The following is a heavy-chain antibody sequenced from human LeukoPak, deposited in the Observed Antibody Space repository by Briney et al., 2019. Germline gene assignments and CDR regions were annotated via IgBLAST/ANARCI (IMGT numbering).Heavy chain of an antibody. Sequence: PSETLSLTCAVYGGSFSGYYWSWIRQPPGKGLEWIGEINHSGSTNYNPSLKSRVTISVDTSKNQLSLKLSSVTAAVTAVYYCARRQGSGSPTYYYWGQGTLVTVSS. CDR3: ARRQGSGSPTYYY. J-gene: IGHJ4*02. D-gene: IGHD3-10*01. CDR1: GGSFSGYY. V-gene: IGHV4-34*01. CDR2: INHSGST.